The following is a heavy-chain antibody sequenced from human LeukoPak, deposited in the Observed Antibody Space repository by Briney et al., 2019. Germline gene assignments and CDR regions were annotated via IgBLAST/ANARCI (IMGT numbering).Heavy chain of an antibody. CDR3: ARAPGYSSSWYDY. CDR2: INHSGST. CDR1: GGSFSGYY. Sequence: SETLSLTCAVYGGSFSGYYWSWIRQPPGKGLEWIGEINHSGSTNYNPSLKSRVTISVDTSKNQFSLKLSSVTAADTAVYYCARAPGYSSSWYDYWGRGTLVTVSS. J-gene: IGHJ4*02. D-gene: IGHD6-13*01. V-gene: IGHV4-34*01.